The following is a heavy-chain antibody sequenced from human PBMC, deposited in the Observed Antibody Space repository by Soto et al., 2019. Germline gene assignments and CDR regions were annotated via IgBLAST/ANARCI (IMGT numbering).Heavy chain of an antibody. CDR2: IIPILGIA. CDR1: GGTFSSYT. CDR3: ARHVALAYTPQWLPDHDAFDI. V-gene: IGHV1-69*02. J-gene: IGHJ3*02. D-gene: IGHD6-19*01. Sequence: ASVKVSCKASGGTFSSYTISWVRQAPGQGLEWMGRIIPILGIANYAQKFQGRVTITEDTSTGTAYMELSTVTAADTAVYYCARHVALAYTPQWLPDHDAFDIWGQGTIVTVSS.